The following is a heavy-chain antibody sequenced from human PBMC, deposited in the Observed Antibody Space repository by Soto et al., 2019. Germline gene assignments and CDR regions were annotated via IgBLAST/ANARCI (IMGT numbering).Heavy chain of an antibody. CDR1: GYTFTSYY. J-gene: IGHJ6*02. V-gene: IGHV1-46*01. CDR3: AREGYQLLPDYYYYGMDV. D-gene: IGHD2-2*01. Sequence: SVKVSCKASGYTFTSYYMHWVRQALGQGLEWMGIINPSGGSTSYAQKFQGRVTMTRDTSTSTVYMELSSLRSEDTAVYYCAREGYQLLPDYYYYGMDVWGQGTTVTVSS. CDR2: INPSGGST.